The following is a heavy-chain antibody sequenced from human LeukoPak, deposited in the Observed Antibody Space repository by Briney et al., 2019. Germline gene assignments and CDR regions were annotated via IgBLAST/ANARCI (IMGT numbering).Heavy chain of an antibody. Sequence: RPGGSLRLSCAASGFTLSRYDMHWVRQATGKGLEWVSAIGKAGDTYYPGSVKGRFTISRENAENSLYLQMNSLRAGDTAVYYCARAPPYSSASWGYYGMDVWGQGTTVTVSS. CDR3: ARAPPYSSASWGYYGMDV. CDR1: GFTLSRYD. CDR2: IGKAGDT. D-gene: IGHD6-19*01. V-gene: IGHV3-13*01. J-gene: IGHJ6*02.